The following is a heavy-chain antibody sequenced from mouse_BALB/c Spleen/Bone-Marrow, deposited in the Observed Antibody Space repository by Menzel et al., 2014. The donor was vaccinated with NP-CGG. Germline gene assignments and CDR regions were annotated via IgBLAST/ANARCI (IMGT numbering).Heavy chain of an antibody. J-gene: IGHJ1*01. V-gene: IGHV1S81*02. D-gene: IGHD2-3*01. CDR3: TRSDGYYVPHWYFDV. CDR2: INPSNGGT. Sequence: VQLQQSGAERVKPGASVKLSCKASGHTFTSYYMYWVKQRPGQGLEWIGEINPSNGGTNFNEKFKSKATLTVDKSSSTAYMQLSSLTSEDSAVYYCTRSDGYYVPHWYFDVWGAGTTVTVSS. CDR1: GHTFTSYY.